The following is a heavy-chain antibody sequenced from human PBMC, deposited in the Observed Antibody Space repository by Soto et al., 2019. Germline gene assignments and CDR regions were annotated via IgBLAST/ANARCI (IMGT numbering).Heavy chain of an antibody. J-gene: IGHJ5*02. Sequence: QSTLKESGPTLVKPTQTPTLTCTFSGFSLTTNAVGVAWIRQPPIKALEWLALIYGNDDKRYSSSLKSRVTNIKDRFKNQVVFIKTSTHPMDTATYYRAHDVPGESGLDPGGKGTLVTVSS. CDR3: AHDVPGESGLDP. V-gene: IGHV2-5*01. CDR1: GFSLTTNAVG. CDR2: IYGNDDK.